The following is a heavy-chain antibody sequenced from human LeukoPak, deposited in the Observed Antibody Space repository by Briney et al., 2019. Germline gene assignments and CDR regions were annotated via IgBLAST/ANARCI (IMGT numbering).Heavy chain of an antibody. V-gene: IGHV4-31*02. CDR3: ARDNTLIDAFDI. Sequence: SWVRQHPGKGLEWIGYIYYSGSTYYNPSLKSRVTISVDTSKNQFSLKLSSVTAADTAVYYCARDNTLIDAFDIWGQGTMVTVSS. D-gene: IGHD2-2*02. CDR2: IYYSGST. J-gene: IGHJ3*02.